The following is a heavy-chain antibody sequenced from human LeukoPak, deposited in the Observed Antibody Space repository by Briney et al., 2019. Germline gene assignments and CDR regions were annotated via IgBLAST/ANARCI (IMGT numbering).Heavy chain of an antibody. CDR3: ATAYYDSSGYYYPFDY. J-gene: IGHJ4*02. CDR1: GYTFTSYG. D-gene: IGHD3-22*01. V-gene: IGHV1-18*01. CDR2: ISAYNGNT. Sequence: GASVKVSCKASGYTFTSYGISWVRQAPGQGLEWMGWISAYNGNTNYAQKLQGRVTMTTDTSTSTAYMELRSLRSDDTAVYYCATAYYDSSGYYYPFDYWGQGTLVTVSS.